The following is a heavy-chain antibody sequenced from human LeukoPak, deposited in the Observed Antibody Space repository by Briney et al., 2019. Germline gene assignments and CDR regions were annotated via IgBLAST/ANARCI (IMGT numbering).Heavy chain of an antibody. CDR1: GYSISSGYY. CDR3: ARAGDSSGYYYGYFDY. CDR2: IYHSGST. V-gene: IGHV4-38-2*02. D-gene: IGHD3-22*01. J-gene: IGHJ4*02. Sequence: SETLSLTCTVSGYSISSGYYWGWIRQPPGKGLEWIGSIYHSGSTYYNPSLKSRVTISVDTSKNQFSLKLSSVTAADTAVYYCARAGDSSGYYYGYFDYWGQGTLVTVSS.